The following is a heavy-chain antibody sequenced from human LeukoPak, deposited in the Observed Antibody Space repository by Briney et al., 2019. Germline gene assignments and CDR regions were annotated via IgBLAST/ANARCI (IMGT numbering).Heavy chain of an antibody. V-gene: IGHV3-30-3*01. CDR1: GFSFSALA. J-gene: IGHJ4*02. Sequence: GGSLRLSCSASGFSFSALAVHWVRQAPGKGLEWVALISYDGGSEDYIDSVKGRFTISRDNSKNMVFLQMNSLTTEDAAVYYCARGTLELDYWGQGTLVIVSS. D-gene: IGHD1-1*01. CDR2: ISYDGGSE. CDR3: ARGTLELDY.